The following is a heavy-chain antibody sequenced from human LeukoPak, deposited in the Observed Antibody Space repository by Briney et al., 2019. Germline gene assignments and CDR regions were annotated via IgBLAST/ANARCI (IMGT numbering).Heavy chain of an antibody. V-gene: IGHV3-48*02. CDR1: GFTFSSYS. CDR2: ISGSGSTI. CDR3: ARETKGTY. J-gene: IGHJ4*02. D-gene: IGHD1-7*01. Sequence: GGSLRLSCAASGFTFSSYSMNWVRQAPGKGPEWVSYISGSGSTIYYADSVKGRFTISRDSAKNSLYLQMNSLRDEDTAVYYCARETKGTYWGQGTLVTVSS.